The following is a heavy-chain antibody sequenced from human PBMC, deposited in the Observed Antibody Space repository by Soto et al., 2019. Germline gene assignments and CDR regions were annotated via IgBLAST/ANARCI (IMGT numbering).Heavy chain of an antibody. CDR2: IYYSGST. CDR1: GGSISSYY. J-gene: IGHJ1*01. D-gene: IGHD4-17*01. CDR3: ARVHGDYGHFQH. Sequence: SETLSLTCTVSGGSISSYYWSWIRQPPGKGLEWIGYIYYSGSTNYNPSLKSRVTISVDTSKNQFSLKLSSVTAADTAVYYCARVHGDYGHFQHWGQGTLVTVSS. V-gene: IGHV4-59*01.